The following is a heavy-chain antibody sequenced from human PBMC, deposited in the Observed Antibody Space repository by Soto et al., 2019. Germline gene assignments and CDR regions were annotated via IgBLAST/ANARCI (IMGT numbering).Heavy chain of an antibody. J-gene: IGHJ6*02. CDR2: IKQDGSEK. V-gene: IGHV3-7*01. Sequence: GSLRLSCAASGFTFSSYWMSWVRQAPGKGLEWVANIKQDGSEKYYVDSVKGRFTISRDNAKNSLCLQMNSLRAEDTAVYYCARSTATKSYYSSGMDVWGQGTTVTVSS. CDR3: ARSTATKSYYSSGMDV. D-gene: IGHD6-25*01. CDR1: GFTFSSYW.